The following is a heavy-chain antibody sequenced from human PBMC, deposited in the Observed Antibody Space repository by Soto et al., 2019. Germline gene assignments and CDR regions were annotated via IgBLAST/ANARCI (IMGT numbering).Heavy chain of an antibody. D-gene: IGHD3-3*01. CDR1: GFTFSSYG. CDR2: IWYDGSNK. CDR3: AREFWSGPFDY. J-gene: IGHJ4*02. Sequence: QVQLVESEGGVVQPGRSLRLSCAASGFTFSSYGMHWVRQAPGKGLEWVAVIWYDGSNKYYADSVKGRFTISRDNSKNTLYLQMNSLRAEDTAVYYCAREFWSGPFDYWGQGTLVTVSS. V-gene: IGHV3-33*01.